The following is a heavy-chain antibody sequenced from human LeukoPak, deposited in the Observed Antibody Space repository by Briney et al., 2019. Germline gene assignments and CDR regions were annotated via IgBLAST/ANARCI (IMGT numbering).Heavy chain of an antibody. J-gene: IGHJ5*02. D-gene: IGHD3-10*01. CDR2: INHSGST. Sequence: TTSETLSLTCAVYGGSFSGYYWSWIRQPPGKGLEWIGEINHSGSTNYNPSLKSRVTISVDTSKNQFSLKLSSVTAADTAVYYCARRRITMVRGVTKTNWFDPWGQGTLVTVSS. V-gene: IGHV4-34*01. CDR3: ARRRITMVRGVTKTNWFDP. CDR1: GGSFSGYY.